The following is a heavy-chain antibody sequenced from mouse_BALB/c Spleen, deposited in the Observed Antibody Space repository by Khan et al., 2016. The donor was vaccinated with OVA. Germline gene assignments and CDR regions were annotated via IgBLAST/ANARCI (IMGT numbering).Heavy chain of an antibody. J-gene: IGHJ3*01. CDR1: GYTFTSFW. CDR3: ASGGYGSPFAY. V-gene: IGHV1S127*01. CDR2: IDPSKSET. D-gene: IGHD1-1*01. Sequence: QVQLQQSGPELVRPGASVKMSCKASGYTFTSFWIHWVKQRPGQGLEWIGMIDPSKSETRLNQNFKDKATLNVDKSSNTAYMQLSRLTSEESAVYYCASGGYGSPFAYWGQGTLVTVSA.